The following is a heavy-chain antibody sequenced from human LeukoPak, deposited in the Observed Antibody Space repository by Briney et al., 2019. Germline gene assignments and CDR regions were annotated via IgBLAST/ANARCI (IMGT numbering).Heavy chain of an antibody. J-gene: IGHJ4*02. V-gene: IGHV3-30*18. CDR3: AKDSSYYLDSSGFDY. Sequence: GGSLRLSCAASGFTFSDYGMHWGRQAPGKGLEWVAVIIYDGSDKFYADSVKGRFTISRDNSKNTLYLQMNSLRAEDTAVYYCAKDSSYYLDSSGFDYWGPGTLVTVSS. D-gene: IGHD3-22*01. CDR1: GFTFSDYG. CDR2: IIYDGSDK.